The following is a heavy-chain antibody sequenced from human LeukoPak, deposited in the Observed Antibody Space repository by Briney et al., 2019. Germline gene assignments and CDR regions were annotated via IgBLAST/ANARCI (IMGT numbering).Heavy chain of an antibody. V-gene: IGHV3-53*04. J-gene: IGHJ3*02. CDR3: ARASYTSGWRGALDI. CDR1: GFTVTGNY. CDR2: IYTDGST. Sequence: PGGSLRLSCAASGFTVTGNYMSWVRQAPGKGLEWVSDIYTDGSTFYADSVKGRFTISRHNSKNTLYLQMNSLRAEDTAIYYCARASYTSGWRGALDIWGQGTVVTVSS. D-gene: IGHD6-19*01.